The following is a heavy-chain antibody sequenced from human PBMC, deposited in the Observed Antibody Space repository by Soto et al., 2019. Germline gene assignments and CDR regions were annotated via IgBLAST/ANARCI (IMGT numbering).Heavy chain of an antibody. Sequence: GSLRLSCAASGFTFSSYAMSWVRQAPGKGLEWVSAISGSGGSTYYADSVKGRFTISRDNSKNTLYLQMNSLRAEDTAVYYCAKDSGLSVVVTAILKWGQGTLVTVSS. V-gene: IGHV3-23*01. CDR3: AKDSGLSVVVTAILK. D-gene: IGHD2-21*02. CDR2: ISGSGGST. CDR1: GFTFSSYA. J-gene: IGHJ4*02.